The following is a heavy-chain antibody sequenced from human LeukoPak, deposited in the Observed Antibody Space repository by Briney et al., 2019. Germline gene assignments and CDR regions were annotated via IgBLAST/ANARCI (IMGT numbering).Heavy chain of an antibody. CDR1: GGSISSSNW. V-gene: IGHV4-4*02. D-gene: IGHD3-10*01. Sequence: KPSETLSLTCAVSGGSISSSNWWSWVRQPPGKGLEWIGEIYHSGSTNYNPSLKSRVTISVDKSKNQFSLKLSSVTAADTAVYYCARTYYYGSGSYYDSRDAFDIWGQGTMVTISS. CDR3: ARTYYYGSGSYYDSRDAFDI. CDR2: IYHSGST. J-gene: IGHJ3*02.